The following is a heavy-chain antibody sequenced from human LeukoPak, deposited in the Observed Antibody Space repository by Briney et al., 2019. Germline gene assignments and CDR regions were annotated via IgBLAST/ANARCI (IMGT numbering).Heavy chain of an antibody. CDR2: VYYSGIT. J-gene: IGHJ4*02. Sequence: SETLSLTCTVSGGSISSSSHYWGWIRQPPGKGLEWIGSVYYSGITYYNPSLKSRVTISVDTSKNQFSLKLRSVTAADTAVYYCAREYPGDYWGQGTLVTVSS. V-gene: IGHV4-39*02. CDR3: AREYPGDY. CDR1: GGSISSSSHY. D-gene: IGHD2-2*02.